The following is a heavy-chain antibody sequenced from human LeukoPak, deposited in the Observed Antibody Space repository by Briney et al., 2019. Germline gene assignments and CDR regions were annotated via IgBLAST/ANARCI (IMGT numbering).Heavy chain of an antibody. CDR3: AIEGADCSSTSCPEGAFDI. V-gene: IGHV3-30*03. CDR1: GFTFSSYG. CDR2: ISYDGSNN. Sequence: GGSLRLSCAASGFTFSSYGMHWVRQAPGKGLEWVAVISYDGSNNYYADSVKGRFTISRDNSKNTLYLQMNSLRAEDTAVYYCAIEGADCSSTSCPEGAFDIWGQGTMVTVSS. J-gene: IGHJ3*02. D-gene: IGHD2-2*01.